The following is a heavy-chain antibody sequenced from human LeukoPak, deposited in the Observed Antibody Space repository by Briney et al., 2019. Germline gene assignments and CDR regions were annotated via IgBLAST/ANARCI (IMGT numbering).Heavy chain of an antibody. CDR1: GFTFSSYE. CDR3: ARDGPDYGGNSGAFDI. D-gene: IGHD4-23*01. V-gene: IGHV3-48*03. Sequence: RSGGSLRLSCAASGFTFSSYEMNWVRQAPGKGLEWVSYISSSGSTIYYADSVKGRFTISRDNAKNTLYLQMNSLRAEDTAVYYCARDGPDYGGNSGAFDIWGQGTMVTVSS. J-gene: IGHJ3*02. CDR2: ISSSGSTI.